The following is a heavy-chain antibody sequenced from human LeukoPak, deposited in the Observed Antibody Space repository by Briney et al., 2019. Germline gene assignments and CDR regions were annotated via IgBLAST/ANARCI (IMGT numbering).Heavy chain of an antibody. CDR2: ISAYNGNT. Sequence: GASVKVSCKASGYTFTSYGISWVRQAPGQGLEWMGWISAYNGNTNYAQKLQGRVTMTTDTSTSTAYMELRSLRSDDTAVYYCARVGNFWSGYYTGIDYWGQGTLVTVSS. V-gene: IGHV1-18*01. J-gene: IGHJ4*02. D-gene: IGHD3-3*01. CDR3: ARVGNFWSGYYTGIDY. CDR1: GYTFTSYG.